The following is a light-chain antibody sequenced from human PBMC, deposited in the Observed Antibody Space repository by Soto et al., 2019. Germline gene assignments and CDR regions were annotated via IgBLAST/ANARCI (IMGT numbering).Light chain of an antibody. J-gene: IGKJ3*01. CDR3: QQYGRSPFT. CDR1: QSVSGSY. V-gene: IGKV3-20*01. CDR2: GAS. Sequence: EIVLTQSPGTLSLSPGERADLSCRASQSVSGSYVAWYQQKPGQAPRLLIYGASNRATGIPDRFSGSGSGTDFTLTITRLEPEDFAVYSCQQYGRSPFTFGPGTKV.